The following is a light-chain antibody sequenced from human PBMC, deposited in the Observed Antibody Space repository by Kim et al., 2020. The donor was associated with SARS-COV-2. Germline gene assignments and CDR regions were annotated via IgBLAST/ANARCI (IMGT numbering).Light chain of an antibody. CDR2: QDS. V-gene: IGLV3-1*01. CDR1: KLGDKY. Sequence: SYELTQPPSVSVSPGQTASITCSGDKLGDKYACWYQQKPDQSPVLVIYQDSKRPSGIPERFSGSNSGNTATLTISGTQAMDEADYYCQAWDSSTGVFGTG. J-gene: IGLJ1*01. CDR3: QAWDSSTGV.